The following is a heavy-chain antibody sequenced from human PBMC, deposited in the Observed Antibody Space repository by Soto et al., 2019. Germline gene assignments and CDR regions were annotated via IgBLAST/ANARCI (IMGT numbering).Heavy chain of an antibody. D-gene: IGHD6-13*01. CDR3: AKVGVLGIAAAGTEYFQH. CDR1: GFTLSSYD. Sequence: GGSLRLSCAASGFTLSSYDMHWVRQAPGKGLEWVAVISYDGSNKYYADSVKGRFTISRDNSKNTLYLQMNSLRAEDTAVYYCAKVGVLGIAAAGTEYFQHWGQGTLVTVCS. V-gene: IGHV3-30*18. J-gene: IGHJ1*01. CDR2: ISYDGSNK.